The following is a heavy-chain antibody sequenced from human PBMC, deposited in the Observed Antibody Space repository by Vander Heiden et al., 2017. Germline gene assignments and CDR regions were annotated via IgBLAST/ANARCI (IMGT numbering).Heavy chain of an antibody. J-gene: IGHJ6*02. Sequence: MELVESGGGVAQPGRSLRLSCVAHGFTFEEYAMRSVRQVPGKGRGWVSGISWNSAVVGYADSVKGRFTVSRDNAKSSLYLEMNSLRVEDTALYFCAKVNDVWSGGGMDVWGQGTTVIVSS. CDR2: ISWNSAVV. CDR1: GFTFEEYA. D-gene: IGHD3-3*01. V-gene: IGHV3-9*01. CDR3: AKVNDVWSGGGMDV.